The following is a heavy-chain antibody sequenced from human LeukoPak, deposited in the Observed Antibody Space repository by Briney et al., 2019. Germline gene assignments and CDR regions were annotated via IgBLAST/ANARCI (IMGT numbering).Heavy chain of an antibody. V-gene: IGHV4-31*03. CDR1: GGSISSGGYY. CDR2: IYYSGST. D-gene: IGHD2-2*02. J-gene: IGHJ5*02. Sequence: PSETLSLTCTVSGGSISSGGYYWSWIRQHPGKGLEWIGYIYYSGSTYYNPSLKSRVTISVDTSKNQFSLKLSSVTAADTAVYYCASERYCSSTSCYNNWFDPWGQGTLVTVSS. CDR3: ASERYCSSTSCYNNWFDP.